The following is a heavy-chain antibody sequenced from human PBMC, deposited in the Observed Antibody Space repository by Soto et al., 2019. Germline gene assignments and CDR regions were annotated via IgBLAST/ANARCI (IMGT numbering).Heavy chain of an antibody. Sequence: QVQLVQSGAEVKKPGSSVKVSCKASGGTFSSYAISWVRQAPGQGLEWMVGIIPIFGTANYAQKFQGRVTITADESTSTAYMELSSLRSEDTAVYYCARVGTLGSINYYYGMDVWGQGTTVTVSS. CDR3: ARVGTLGSINYYYGMDV. J-gene: IGHJ6*02. CDR1: GGTFSSYA. CDR2: IIPIFGTA. V-gene: IGHV1-69*01. D-gene: IGHD3-10*01.